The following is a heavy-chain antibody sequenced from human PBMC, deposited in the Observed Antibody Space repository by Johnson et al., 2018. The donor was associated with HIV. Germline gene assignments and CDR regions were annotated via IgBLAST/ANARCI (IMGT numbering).Heavy chain of an antibody. V-gene: IGHV3-11*04. Sequence: QVQLVESGGGLVKPGGSLRLSCAASGFTFSDYYMSWIRQAPGTGLEWVSSISSNGTTMYYADSVKGRFTISRNNVRNSLYLQMSSLRAADTAVYYCAREKLGSTEYDAFEIGGQGTMVTVSS. CDR3: AREKLGSTEYDAFEI. CDR2: ISSNGTTM. J-gene: IGHJ3*02. CDR1: GFTFSDYY. D-gene: IGHD4-17*01.